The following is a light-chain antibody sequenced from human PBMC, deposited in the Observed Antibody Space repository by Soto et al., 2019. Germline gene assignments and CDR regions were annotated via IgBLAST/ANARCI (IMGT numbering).Light chain of an antibody. V-gene: IGKV3-11*01. CDR1: QSVGSY. CDR3: QQRLYGLT. CDR2: DTS. Sequence: TVLTQSPATLSLSPGERATLPCRASQSVGSYLAWYQQKPGQPPRLLIHDTSNRATGIPARFGGSGSGTDFTLTISSLEPEDFAVYYCQQRLYGLTFGGGTKVDIK. J-gene: IGKJ4*01.